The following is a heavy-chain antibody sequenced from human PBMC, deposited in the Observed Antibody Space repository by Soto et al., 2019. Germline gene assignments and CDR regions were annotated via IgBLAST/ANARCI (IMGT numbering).Heavy chain of an antibody. Sequence: QVQLQQWGAGPLRPLETLSLTCGVSGGSFSGHYWAWIRQSPGKGLEWIGEINDRGSINYNPSLKSRVSISVDTSKNHYSLNLRSVTAADTAVYYCARESHDILTGPPWVWYFDLSGRGTLVTVSS. CDR1: GGSFSGHY. CDR3: ARESHDILTGPPWVWYFDL. D-gene: IGHD3-9*01. CDR2: INDRGSI. V-gene: IGHV4-34*01. J-gene: IGHJ2*01.